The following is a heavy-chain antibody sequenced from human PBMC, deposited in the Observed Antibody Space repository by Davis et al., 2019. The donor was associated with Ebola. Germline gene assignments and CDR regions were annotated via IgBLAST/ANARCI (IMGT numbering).Heavy chain of an antibody. D-gene: IGHD2-15*01. CDR2: ISGSGGTT. J-gene: IGHJ5*02. V-gene: IGHV3-23*01. CDR3: AKDRLGYCRGGSCYSGGGDWFDP. CDR1: VITFSSYA. Sequence: GESLKISCADSVITFSSYAMTWVRQAPGKGLEWVSAISGSGGTTYYAGSVKGRFTVSRDNSKKTMYLQMNSLRAEDTAVYYCAKDRLGYCRGGSCYSGGGDWFDPWGQGTLVTVSS.